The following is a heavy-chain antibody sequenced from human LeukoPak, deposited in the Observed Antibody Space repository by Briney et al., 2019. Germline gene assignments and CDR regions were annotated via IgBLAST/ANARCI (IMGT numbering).Heavy chain of an antibody. D-gene: IGHD3-3*01. J-gene: IGHJ4*02. CDR3: ASGDDFWRRYSLDY. CDR1: GFTFSSYE. CDR2: IRSSGSTI. Sequence: PGGSLRLSCAASGFTFSSYEMNWVRQAPGKGREWVSYIRSSGSTIYYAESIKGRFTISRDNAKNSLYLQMHSLRAEDTAIYYCASGDDFWRRYSLDYWGQGTLVTVSS. V-gene: IGHV3-48*03.